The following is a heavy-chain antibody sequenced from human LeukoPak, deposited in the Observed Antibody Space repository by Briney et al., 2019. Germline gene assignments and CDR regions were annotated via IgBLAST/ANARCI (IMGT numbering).Heavy chain of an antibody. D-gene: IGHD3-22*01. Sequence: SETLSLTCTVSGGSISSYYWSWIRQPPGKGLEWIGYIYYSGSTNYNPSLKSRVTISVDMSKNQFSLKLSSVTAADTAVYYCARQRSYDSSGYYYPPAADFDYWGQGTLVTVSS. CDR1: GGSISSYY. CDR3: ARQRSYDSSGYYYPPAADFDY. V-gene: IGHV4-59*08. CDR2: IYYSGST. J-gene: IGHJ4*02.